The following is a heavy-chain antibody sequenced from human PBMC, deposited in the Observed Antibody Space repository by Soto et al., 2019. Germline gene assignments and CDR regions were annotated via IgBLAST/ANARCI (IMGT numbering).Heavy chain of an antibody. CDR3: ATGGWFGDYVNYYFYSYGMDV. V-gene: IGHV1-69*06. Sequence: QVQLVQSGAEVKKPGSSVKVSCRASEGAFSRYAISWVRQAPGHGPEWMGGIIPVFGTTNYTQKFQGRVTITADTSTNTVYMELRSLRSEDTAVYYCATGGWFGDYVNYYFYSYGMDVWGQGTALTVSS. CDR1: EGAFSRYA. J-gene: IGHJ6*02. D-gene: IGHD4-17*01. CDR2: IIPVFGTT.